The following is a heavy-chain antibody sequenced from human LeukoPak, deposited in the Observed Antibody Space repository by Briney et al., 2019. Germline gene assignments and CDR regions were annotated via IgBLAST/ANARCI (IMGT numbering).Heavy chain of an antibody. CDR3: ARGRGHYDFWSGYSGPSGAFDI. J-gene: IGHJ3*02. CDR1: GGSISSSSYY. Sequence: SETLSLTCTVSGGSISSSSYYWGWIRQPPGKGLEWIGSIYYSGSTYYNPSLKSRVTISVDTSKNQFSLKLSSVTAADTAVYYCARGRGHYDFWSGYSGPSGAFDIWGQGTMVTVSS. V-gene: IGHV4-39*07. CDR2: IYYSGST. D-gene: IGHD3-3*01.